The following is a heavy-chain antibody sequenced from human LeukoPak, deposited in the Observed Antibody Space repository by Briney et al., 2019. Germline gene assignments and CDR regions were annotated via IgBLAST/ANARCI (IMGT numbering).Heavy chain of an antibody. Sequence: ASVKVSCKAAGYTFTGYYMHWVRQAPGQGLEWMGWINPNSGGTNYAQTFQGRVTMTRDTSISTAYMELSRLRSDDTAVYYCAREGGYSSGWQLENWFDPWGQGTLVTVSS. J-gene: IGHJ5*02. CDR2: INPNSGGT. CDR3: AREGGYSSGWQLENWFDP. V-gene: IGHV1-2*02. CDR1: GYTFTGYY. D-gene: IGHD6-19*01.